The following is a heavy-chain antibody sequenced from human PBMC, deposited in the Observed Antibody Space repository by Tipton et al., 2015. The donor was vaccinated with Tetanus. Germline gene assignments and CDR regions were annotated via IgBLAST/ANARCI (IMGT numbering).Heavy chain of an antibody. V-gene: IGHV5-51*01. Sequence: QLVQSGAEVKKPGESLKISCKGSGYSFTSYWIGWVRQMPGKGLEWMGIIYPGDSDTRYSPSFQGQVTISADKSISTAYLQWSSLKASDTAMYYCARGATVTTSEDNWFDPWGQGTLVTVSS. J-gene: IGHJ5*02. D-gene: IGHD4-17*01. CDR1: GYSFTSYW. CDR2: IYPGDSDT. CDR3: ARGATVTTSEDNWFDP.